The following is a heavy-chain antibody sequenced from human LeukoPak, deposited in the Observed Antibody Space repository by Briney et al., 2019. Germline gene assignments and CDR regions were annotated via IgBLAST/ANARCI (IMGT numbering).Heavy chain of an antibody. CDR3: ARGGYCSGGSCYRAHY. V-gene: IGHV4-61*02. CDR2: IYTSGST. CDR1: GGSISSGSYY. D-gene: IGHD2-15*01. Sequence: SETLSLTCTVSGGSISSGSYYWSWIRQPAGKGLEWIGRIYTSGSTNYNPSLKSRVTISVDTSKNQFSLKLSSVTAADTAVYYCARGGYCSGGSCYRAHYWGQGTLVTVSS. J-gene: IGHJ4*02.